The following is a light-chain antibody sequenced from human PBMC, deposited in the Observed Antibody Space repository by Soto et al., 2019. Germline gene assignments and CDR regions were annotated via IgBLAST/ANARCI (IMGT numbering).Light chain of an antibody. Sequence: DIQMTQSPXXXXXSXGXRVTITCRASQGISSYLAWYQQKPGKAPKLLIYKAASLESGVPSRFSGSGSGTEFTLTISSLQPDDFATYYCQQYNYYSRTFGQGTKVDIK. V-gene: IGKV1-5*03. J-gene: IGKJ1*01. CDR2: KAA. CDR3: QQYNYYSRT. CDR1: QGISSY.